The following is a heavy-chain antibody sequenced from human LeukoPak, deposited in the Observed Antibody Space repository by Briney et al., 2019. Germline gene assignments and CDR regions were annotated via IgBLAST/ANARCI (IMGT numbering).Heavy chain of an antibody. CDR3: ARGLFVDGTYYFDY. Sequence: ASVKVSCKASGYTFTSYDINWVRQATGQGLEWMGWMNPNSGNIGYAQKFQGRVTMTRNTSISTAYMELSSLRSEDTAVYYCARGLFVDGTYYFDYWGQGTLVTVSS. D-gene: IGHD3-3*01. J-gene: IGHJ4*02. CDR2: MNPNSGNI. V-gene: IGHV1-8*01. CDR1: GYTFTSYD.